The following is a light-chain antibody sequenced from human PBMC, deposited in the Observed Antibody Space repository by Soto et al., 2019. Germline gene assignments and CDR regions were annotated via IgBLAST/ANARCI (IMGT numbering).Light chain of an antibody. CDR1: QSVTSY. CDR2: GAS. CDR3: QQYNDWPPWT. Sequence: EIVLTQSPATMSLSPGERATLSCRASQSVTSYLAWYQQKPGQAPRLLIYGASTRATGIPARFSGSGSGTEFTLIINSLQSEDFAVYYCQQYNDWPPWTFGQGTKVDIK. J-gene: IGKJ1*01. V-gene: IGKV3-15*01.